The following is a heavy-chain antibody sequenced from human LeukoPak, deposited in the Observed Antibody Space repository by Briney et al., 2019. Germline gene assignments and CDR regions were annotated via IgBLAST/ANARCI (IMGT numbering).Heavy chain of an antibody. Sequence: GATVKISCKVSGYTFTDYYMHWVQQAPGKGLEWMGLVDPEDGETIYAEKFQGRVTMTTDTSTSTAYMELRSLRSDDTAVYYCARDLDGSGSYYTDYWGQGTLVTVSS. J-gene: IGHJ4*02. D-gene: IGHD3-10*01. CDR2: VDPEDGET. CDR3: ARDLDGSGSYYTDY. V-gene: IGHV1-69-2*01. CDR1: GYTFTDYY.